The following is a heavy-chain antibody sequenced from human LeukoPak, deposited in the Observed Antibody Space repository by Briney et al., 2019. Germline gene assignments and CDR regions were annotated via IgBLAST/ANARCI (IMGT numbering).Heavy chain of an antibody. D-gene: IGHD4-11*01. CDR3: STDPPDYPRPYHFDY. V-gene: IGHV3-15*01. CDR2: IKSKTDGGTT. J-gene: IGHJ4*02. Sequence: RPGGSLRLSCTASGFTFGNHAMSWVRQAPGKGLEWVGRIKSKTDGGTTDYVALVKGRFTISRDDSKNTLYLQMNRLKIEDTAVYYCSTDPPDYPRPYHFDYWGQGTLVTVSS. CDR1: GFTFGNHA.